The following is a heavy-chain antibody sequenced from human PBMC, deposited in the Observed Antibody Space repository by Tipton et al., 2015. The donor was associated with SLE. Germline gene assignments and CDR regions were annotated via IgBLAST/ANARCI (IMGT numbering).Heavy chain of an antibody. CDR3: AREGERMMDAFDI. CDR2: IYHSGNT. Sequence: TLSLTCGVSGYSISSDYFWGWIRQPPGKGLEWIGSIYHSGNTYYNTSLKSRVTMSVDTSKNQFSLKLSSVTAADTAVYYCAREGERMMDAFDIWGQGTMVTVSS. D-gene: IGHD3-16*01. CDR1: GYSISSDYF. J-gene: IGHJ3*02. V-gene: IGHV4-38-2*02.